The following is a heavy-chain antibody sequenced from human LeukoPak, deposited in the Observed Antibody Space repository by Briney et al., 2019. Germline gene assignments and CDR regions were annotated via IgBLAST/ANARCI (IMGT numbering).Heavy chain of an antibody. V-gene: IGHV3-48*03. CDR3: ARVNDYGGNDDAFDI. D-gene: IGHD4-23*01. CDR1: GFTFSSYE. CDR2: IRSSGSII. J-gene: IGHJ3*02. Sequence: PGGSLRLSCAASGFTFSSYEMNWVRQAPGKGLEWVSYIRSSGSIIFYADSVKGRSTISRDNAKNSLYLQMNSLRAEDTAVYYCARVNDYGGNDDAFDIWGQGTMVTVSS.